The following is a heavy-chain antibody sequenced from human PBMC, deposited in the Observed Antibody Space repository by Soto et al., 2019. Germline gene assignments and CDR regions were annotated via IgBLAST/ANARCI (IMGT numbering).Heavy chain of an antibody. D-gene: IGHD2-15*01. V-gene: IGHV3-30*18. CDR2: ISYDGGNK. CDR1: GFTFSSYG. J-gene: IGHJ6*02. Sequence: QVQLVESGGGVVQPGRSLRLSCAASGFTFSSYGMHWVRQAPGKGLEWVAVISYDGGNKYYADSVKGRFTISRDNSKNTLYLQMNSLRAEDTAVYYCAKDLRGGLYYYYGMDVWGQGTTVTVSS. CDR3: AKDLRGGLYYYYGMDV.